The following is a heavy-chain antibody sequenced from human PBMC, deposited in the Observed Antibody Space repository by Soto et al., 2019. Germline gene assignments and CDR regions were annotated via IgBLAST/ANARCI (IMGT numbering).Heavy chain of an antibody. D-gene: IGHD6-13*01. Sequence: KTSETLSLTCTVSGGSISSYYWSWIRQPPGKGLEWIGDIYYSGSTNYNPSLKRRVTISVDTSKNQFSLKLSSVTAADTAVYYCARDVSGIAAAGFDYWGQGTLVTVSS. J-gene: IGHJ4*02. CDR1: GGSISSYY. CDR3: ARDVSGIAAAGFDY. CDR2: IYYSGST. V-gene: IGHV4-59*01.